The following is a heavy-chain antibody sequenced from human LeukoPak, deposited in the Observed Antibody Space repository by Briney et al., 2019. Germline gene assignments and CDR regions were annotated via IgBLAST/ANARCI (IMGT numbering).Heavy chain of an antibody. Sequence: PSETLSLTCTVSGVSISSGGYYWAWLRQQRGKGLEWIGYIYHSGSTIYNPSLKSRVTISVDTSKNQFSLKLSSVTAADMAVYYCARAGYDSSGYYTYYFDCWGQGTLVTVSS. CDR1: GVSISSGGYY. CDR2: IYHSGST. J-gene: IGHJ4*02. V-gene: IGHV4-31*03. CDR3: ARAGYDSSGYYTYYFDC. D-gene: IGHD3-22*01.